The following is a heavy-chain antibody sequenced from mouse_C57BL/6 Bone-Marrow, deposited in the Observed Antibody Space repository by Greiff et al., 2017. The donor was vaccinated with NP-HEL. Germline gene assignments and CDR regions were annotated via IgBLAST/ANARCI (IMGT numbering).Heavy chain of an antibody. CDR3: ARSPYDYDADY. J-gene: IGHJ2*01. D-gene: IGHD2-4*01. Sequence: EVKLVESGPELVKPGDSVKISCKASGYSFTGYFMNWVMQSHGKSLEWIGRINPYNGDTFYNQKFKGKATLTVDKSSSTAHMELRSLTSEDSAVYYCARSPYDYDADYWGQGTTLTVFS. CDR2: INPYNGDT. V-gene: IGHV1-20*01. CDR1: GYSFTGYF.